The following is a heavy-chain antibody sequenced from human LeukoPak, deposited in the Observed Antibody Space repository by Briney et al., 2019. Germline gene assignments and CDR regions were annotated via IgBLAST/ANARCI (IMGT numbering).Heavy chain of an antibody. Sequence: GGSLRLSCEASGFTFSSYSMNWVRQAPGKGLEWVSSISSSSSYIYYADSVKGRFTISRDNANNSLYLQMNSLRAEDTAVYYCARVGRGFDILTGYSIEYYFDYWGQGTLVTVSS. J-gene: IGHJ4*02. CDR2: ISSSSSYI. CDR1: GFTFSSYS. D-gene: IGHD3-9*01. CDR3: ARVGRGFDILTGYSIEYYFDY. V-gene: IGHV3-21*01.